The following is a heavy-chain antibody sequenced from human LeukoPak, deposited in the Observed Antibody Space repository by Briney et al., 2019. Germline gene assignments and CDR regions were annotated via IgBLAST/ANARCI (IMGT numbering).Heavy chain of an antibody. Sequence: GASVKGSCKASGYTFTGYYMHWVRQAPGQGLEWMGWINPNSGGTNYAQKFQGWVTMTRDTSISTAYMELSRLGSDDTAVYYCARGSGSWYSRYNWFDPWGQGTLVTVSS. J-gene: IGHJ5*02. CDR3: ARGSGSWYSRYNWFDP. D-gene: IGHD6-13*01. V-gene: IGHV1-2*04. CDR1: GYTFTGYY. CDR2: INPNSGGT.